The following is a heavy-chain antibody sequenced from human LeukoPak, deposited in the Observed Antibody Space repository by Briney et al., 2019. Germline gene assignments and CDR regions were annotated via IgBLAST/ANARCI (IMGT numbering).Heavy chain of an antibody. D-gene: IGHD2-21*02. CDR2: IYYSGST. CDR3: ARVTTVTAILHVDY. Sequence: SETLSLTCTVSGGSISSYYWSWIRQPAGKGLEWIGSIYYSGSTYYNPSLKSRVTISVDTSKNQFSLKLSSVTAADTAVYYCARVTTVTAILHVDYWGQGTLVTVSS. V-gene: IGHV4-4*07. CDR1: GGSISSYY. J-gene: IGHJ4*02.